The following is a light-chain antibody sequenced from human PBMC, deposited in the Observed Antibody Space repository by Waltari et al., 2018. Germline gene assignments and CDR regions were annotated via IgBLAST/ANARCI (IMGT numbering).Light chain of an antibody. V-gene: IGKV1-27*01. Sequence: DIQLTQSPSSLSASVGDRVNITCRVSQGIRTFLNWYRQKPGKVPKFLICSSSNLQSGVPSRFSGSGSGSDFTLTISSLQPEDVATYYGQRTCNAPFGGGTQVEIK. CDR1: QGIRTF. CDR2: SSS. CDR3: QRTCNAP. J-gene: IGKJ4*01.